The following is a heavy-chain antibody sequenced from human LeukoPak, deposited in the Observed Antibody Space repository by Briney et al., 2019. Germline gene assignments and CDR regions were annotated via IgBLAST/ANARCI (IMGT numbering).Heavy chain of an antibody. V-gene: IGHV3-48*03. CDR3: ARGPDYDFWSGYTESNQFDP. CDR1: GFTFNNYA. J-gene: IGHJ5*02. Sequence: GGSLRLSCAASGFTFNNYAMNWVRQAPGKGLEWVSYISSSGSTIYYADSVEGRFTISRDNAKNSLYLQMNSLRAEDTAVYYCARGPDYDFWSGYTESNQFDPWGQGTLVTVSS. D-gene: IGHD3-3*01. CDR2: ISSSGSTI.